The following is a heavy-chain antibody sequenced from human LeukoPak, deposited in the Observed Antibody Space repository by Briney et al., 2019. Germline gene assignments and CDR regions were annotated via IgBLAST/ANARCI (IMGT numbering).Heavy chain of an antibody. J-gene: IGHJ5*02. CDR2: IYYSGST. CDR1: GGSISSYY. Sequence: SETLSLTCTVSGGSISSYYWSWIRQPPGKGLEWIGYIYYSGSTNYNPSLKSRVTISVDTSKNQFSLKLSSVTAADTAVYYCARDTRGSGSYYNWLDTWGQGNLVTVSS. D-gene: IGHD3-10*01. CDR3: ARDTRGSGSYYNWLDT. V-gene: IGHV4-59*01.